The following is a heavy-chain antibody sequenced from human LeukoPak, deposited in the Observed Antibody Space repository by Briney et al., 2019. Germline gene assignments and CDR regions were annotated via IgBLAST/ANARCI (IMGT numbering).Heavy chain of an antibody. Sequence: SETLSLTCTVSGGSISSSIYYWGWIRQPPGKGLEWIGSIFYSGNTYYNPSLKSRVTISVDTSKNQFSLNLRSVTAADTAVYYCAREVMGSWGQGILVTVSS. V-gene: IGHV4-39*07. CDR3: AREVMGS. J-gene: IGHJ5*02. CDR2: IFYSGNT. CDR1: GGSISSSIYY.